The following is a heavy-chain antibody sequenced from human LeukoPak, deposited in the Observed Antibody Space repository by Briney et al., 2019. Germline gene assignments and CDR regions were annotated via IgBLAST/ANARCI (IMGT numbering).Heavy chain of an antibody. V-gene: IGHV1-2*02. CDR1: GYTFSGYY. CDR2: INPNSGGT. D-gene: IGHD4-17*01. Sequence: GASVKVSCKASGYTFSGYYMNWVRQAPGQGLEWMGWINPNSGGTNYAQKFQGRVTMTRDTSITTAYMELSRLRSDDTAVYYCARDLGLGYGEVYFDYWGQGTLVTVSS. J-gene: IGHJ4*02. CDR3: ARDLGLGYGEVYFDY.